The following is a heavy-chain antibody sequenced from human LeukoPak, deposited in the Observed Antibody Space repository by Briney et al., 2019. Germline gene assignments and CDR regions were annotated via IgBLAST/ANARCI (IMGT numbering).Heavy chain of an antibody. CDR3: ARGAPRDYYYYGMDV. CDR2: ISYDGSNK. V-gene: IGHV3-30-3*01. J-gene: IGHJ6*02. Sequence: PGGSLRLSCAASGFTFSSYAMHWVRQAPGKGLEWVAVISYDGSNKYYADYVKGRFTISRDNSKNTLYLQMNSLRAEDTAVYYCARGAPRDYYYYGMDVWGQGTTVTVSS. CDR1: GFTFSSYA.